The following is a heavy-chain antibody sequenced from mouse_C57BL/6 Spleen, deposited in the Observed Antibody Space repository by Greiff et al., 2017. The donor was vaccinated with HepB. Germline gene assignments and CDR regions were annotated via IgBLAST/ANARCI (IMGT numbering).Heavy chain of an antibody. CDR3: ARFYYGNYYAMDY. CDR1: GYTFTSYW. D-gene: IGHD2-1*01. Sequence: QVQLQQSGAELVKPGASVKMSCKASGYTFTSYWITWVKQRPGQGLEWIGDIYPGSGSTNYNEKFKSKATLTVDTSSSTAYMQLSSLTSEDSAVYYGARFYYGNYYAMDYWGQGTSVTVSS. CDR2: IYPGSGST. J-gene: IGHJ4*01. V-gene: IGHV1-55*01.